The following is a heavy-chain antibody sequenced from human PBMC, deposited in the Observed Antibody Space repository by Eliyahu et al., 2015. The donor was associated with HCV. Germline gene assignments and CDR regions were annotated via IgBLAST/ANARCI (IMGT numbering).Heavy chain of an antibody. CDR1: GXSIXXGYY. V-gene: IGHV4-38-2*02. D-gene: IGHD6-19*01. CDR3: AREALGDRGYSSGWSDY. CDR2: IYHSGST. Sequence: QVQLQESGPGLVKPSSPSLTCAXSGXSIXXGYYWGWIRPPPGKGLEWIGGIYHSGSTYYNPSLKSRVTISVDTXKNQFSLKLSSVTAADTAVYYCAREALGDRGYSSGWSDYWGQGTLVTVSS. J-gene: IGHJ4*02.